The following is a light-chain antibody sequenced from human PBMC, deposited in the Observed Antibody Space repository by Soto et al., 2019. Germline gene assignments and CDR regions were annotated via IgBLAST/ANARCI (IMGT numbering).Light chain of an antibody. CDR1: QSVSSNS. V-gene: IGKV3-20*01. Sequence: EIVLTQSPGTLSLSPGESATLSCRASQSVSSNSLAWYQRKPGQAPRLLIYGASSRATGIPDRFSGGGSGTDFTLTITRLEPEDFAVYHCQQYGNSPPMYTFGQGTKLEIK. CDR2: GAS. CDR3: QQYGNSPPMYT. J-gene: IGKJ2*01.